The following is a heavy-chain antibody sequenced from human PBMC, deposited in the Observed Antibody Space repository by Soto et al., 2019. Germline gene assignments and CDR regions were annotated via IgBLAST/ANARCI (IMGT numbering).Heavy chain of an antibody. CDR3: ASLSVPIAARPEVVYSYSMAV. V-gene: IGHV5-10-1*01. D-gene: IGHD6-6*01. CDR2: VDPSDSCT. J-gene: IGHJ6*02. Sequence: GESLKISCKGSGYSFTSYWFSWVRKMRGKGLGGVGRVDPSDSCTNYSPSFQGNVTISADKSIRTAYLQWSSPEGADRAMCYYASLSVPIAARPEVVYSYSMAVWGQGTTVPVSS. CDR1: GYSFTSYW.